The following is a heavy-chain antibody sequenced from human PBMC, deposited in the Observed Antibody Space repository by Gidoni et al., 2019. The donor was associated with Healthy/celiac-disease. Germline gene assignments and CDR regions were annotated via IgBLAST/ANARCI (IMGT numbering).Heavy chain of an antibody. J-gene: IGHJ4*02. CDR3: ARDRITMVRGLMAYYFDY. Sequence: QVQLVQSGAEVKKPGASVKVSFKASGSTFTTYAMHWVRPATGQRLEWMGWINAGNGNTKYSQKFQGRGTITRDTAATTAYMELSSLRSEDTAVYYCARDRITMVRGLMAYYFDYWGQGTLVTVSS. V-gene: IGHV1-3*01. CDR1: GSTFTTYA. CDR2: INAGNGNT. D-gene: IGHD3-10*01.